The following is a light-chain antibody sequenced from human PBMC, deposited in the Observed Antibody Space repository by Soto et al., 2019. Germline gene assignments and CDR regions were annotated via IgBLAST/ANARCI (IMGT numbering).Light chain of an antibody. J-gene: IGLJ1*01. Sequence: QSALTQPPSTSGSPGQSVTISCTGTSSDVGGYDYVSWYQQHPGKAPKRMIFEVSKRPSGVPDRFSGSKSGNTASLTVSGLQAEDEADYYCSSYAGNTKGVFGTGTKLTVL. V-gene: IGLV2-8*01. CDR1: SSDVGGYDY. CDR3: SSYAGNTKGV. CDR2: EVS.